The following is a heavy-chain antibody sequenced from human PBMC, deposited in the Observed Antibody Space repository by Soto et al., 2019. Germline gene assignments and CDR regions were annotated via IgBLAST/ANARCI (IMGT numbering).Heavy chain of an antibody. Sequence: GGSLRLSCAASGFTFNTYGIHWVRQAPGKGLEWVAVISYDGGNKYYADSVKGRFTISRDNPKNTLYLQTNSLRPEDTAVYYCAKAVGYCSTSSCRDYYYYYGMDVWGQGTTVTVSS. CDR2: ISYDGGNK. J-gene: IGHJ6*02. CDR3: AKAVGYCSTSSCRDYYYYYGMDV. V-gene: IGHV3-30*18. CDR1: GFTFNTYG. D-gene: IGHD2-2*01.